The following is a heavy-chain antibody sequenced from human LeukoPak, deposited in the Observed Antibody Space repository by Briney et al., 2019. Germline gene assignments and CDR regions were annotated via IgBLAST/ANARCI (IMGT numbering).Heavy chain of an antibody. V-gene: IGHV4-59*01. D-gene: IGHD2-21*02. CDR2: IYYSGST. Sequence: SETLSLTCTVSSGSISSYYWSWIRQPPGKGLEWIGYIYYSGSTNYNPSLKSRVTVSVDTSKNQFSLRLSSVTAADTAVYYCARVYPYCGGDCYSVGFDPWGQGTLVTVSS. CDR1: SGSISSYY. CDR3: ARVYPYCGGDCYSVGFDP. J-gene: IGHJ5*02.